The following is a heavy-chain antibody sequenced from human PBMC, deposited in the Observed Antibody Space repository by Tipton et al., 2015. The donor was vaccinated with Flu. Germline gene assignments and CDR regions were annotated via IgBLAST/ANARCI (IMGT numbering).Heavy chain of an antibody. CDR1: GGSISSYY. Sequence: GLVKPSETLSLTCTVSGGSISSYYWSWIRQPPGKGLEWIGEINHSGSTNYNPSLKSRVTISVDTSKNQFSLKLSSVTAADTAVYYCARGGIVVVPAARRKGWYFDLWGRGTLVTVSS. CDR2: INHSGST. D-gene: IGHD2-2*01. J-gene: IGHJ2*01. CDR3: ARGGIVVVPAARRKGWYFDL. V-gene: IGHV4-34*01.